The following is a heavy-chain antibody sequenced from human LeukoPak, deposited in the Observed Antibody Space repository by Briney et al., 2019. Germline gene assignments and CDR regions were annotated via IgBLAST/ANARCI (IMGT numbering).Heavy chain of an antibody. J-gene: IGHJ4*02. D-gene: IGHD6-13*01. CDR2: VSGSGGST. CDR1: GFTFSSYA. V-gene: IGHV3-23*01. Sequence: GGSLRLSCVASGFTFSSYAMSWVRQAPGRGLEWVSSVSGSGGSTYYADSVKGRFTISRDNSKNTLYLQMNSLRAEDTAVYYCAKDRRIAAAGTPDLFDYWGQGTLVTVSS. CDR3: AKDRRIAAAGTPDLFDY.